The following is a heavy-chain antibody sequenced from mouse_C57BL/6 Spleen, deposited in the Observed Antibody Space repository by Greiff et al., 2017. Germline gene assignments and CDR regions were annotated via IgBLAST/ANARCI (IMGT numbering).Heavy chain of an antibody. D-gene: IGHD2-1*01. V-gene: IGHV1-20*01. CDR2: INPYNGDT. J-gene: IGHJ2*01. CDR1: GYSFTGYF. Sequence: EVQLQQSGPELVKPGDSVKISCKASGYSFTGYFMNWVMQSHGKSLEWIGRINPYNGDTFYNQKFKGKATLTVDKSSSTAHMELRSLTSEDSAVYYCARVGIDGNYLDYWGQGTTLTVSS. CDR3: ARVGIDGNYLDY.